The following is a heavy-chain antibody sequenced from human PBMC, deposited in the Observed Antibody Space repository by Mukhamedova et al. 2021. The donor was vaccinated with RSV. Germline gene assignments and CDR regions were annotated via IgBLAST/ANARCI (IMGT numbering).Heavy chain of an antibody. CDR2: INPKDGGT. J-gene: IGHJ6*02. V-gene: IGHV1-2*02. D-gene: IGHD2-8*01. CDR3: ASSYCGNGVCSHTYYYYSMDV. Sequence: MGWINPKDGGTNYAREFQGRVTMTRDTSISTVYLELSRLRSDDTAVYYCASSYCGNGVCSHTYYYYSMDVWGQGTTVTVSS.